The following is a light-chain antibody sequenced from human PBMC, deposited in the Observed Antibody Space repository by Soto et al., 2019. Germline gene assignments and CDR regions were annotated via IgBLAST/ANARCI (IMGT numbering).Light chain of an antibody. CDR2: DAS. CDR1: QSITSW. CDR3: QQYNSHDDIA. J-gene: IGKJ4*01. Sequence: DIQITQSPSTLSASVGDRVTITCRASQSITSWLAWYQQKPGKAPNFLIYDASSLQSGVPSRFSGSGSGTEFTLTISSLQPDDSATYYCQQYNSHDDIAFGRGTKVEIK. V-gene: IGKV1-5*01.